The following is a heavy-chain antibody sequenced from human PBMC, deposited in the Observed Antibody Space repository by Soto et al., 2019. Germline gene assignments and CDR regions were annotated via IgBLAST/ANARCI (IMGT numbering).Heavy chain of an antibody. CDR1: GGSFSGYY. J-gene: IGHJ5*02. CDR3: ARGYCSSTSCYDWFDP. Sequence: SETLSLTCAVYGGSFSGYYWSWIRQPPGKGLEWIGEINHSGSTNYNPSLKSRVTISVDTSKNQFSLKLSSVTAADTAVYYCARGYCSSTSCYDWFDPWGQGTLVTVSS. D-gene: IGHD2-2*01. CDR2: INHSGST. V-gene: IGHV4-34*01.